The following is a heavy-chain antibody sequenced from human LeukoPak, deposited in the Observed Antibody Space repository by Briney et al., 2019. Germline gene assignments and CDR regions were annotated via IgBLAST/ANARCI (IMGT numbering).Heavy chain of an antibody. CDR3: ARFHSGPSGWYVLWYFDL. V-gene: IGHV4-4*09. J-gene: IGHJ2*01. CDR2: IYNSENT. Sequence: QPPGRXLEWIGYIYNSENTKYNSSLESRVTISVDTSKNQFFLKLSSVTAADTAVYYCARFHSGPSGWYVLWYFDLWGRGTLVTASS. D-gene: IGHD6-19*01.